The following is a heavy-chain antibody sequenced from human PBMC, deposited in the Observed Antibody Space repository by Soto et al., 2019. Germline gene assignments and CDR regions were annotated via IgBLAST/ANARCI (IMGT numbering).Heavy chain of an antibody. CDR1: GFTLSSYA. J-gene: IGHJ4*02. V-gene: IGHV3-23*01. CDR2: ISGSGGST. D-gene: IGHD5-12*01. Sequence: GGALSLSCAASGFTLSSYAMSLGRHAPGKGLEWVSAISGSGGSTYYADSGKGRFTISRDNSKNTLYLQMNSLRAEDTAVYYCAKLNNIVAANVFGYWRQATLVTV. CDR3: AKLNNIVAANVFGY.